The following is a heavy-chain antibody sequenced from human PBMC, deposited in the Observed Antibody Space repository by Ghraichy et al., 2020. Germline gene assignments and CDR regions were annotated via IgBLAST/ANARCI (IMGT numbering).Heavy chain of an antibody. J-gene: IGHJ2*01. V-gene: IGHV3-48*02. CDR2: ISSTSSTI. CDR1: GFTFSSHT. Sequence: LSLTCAASGFTFSSHTMNWVRQAPGKGLEWVSYISSTSSTIYYADSVKGRFTISRDNAKNSLYLQMNSLGDEDTAVYYCARGRPWYFDFWGRGTLVTVSS. CDR3: ARGRPWYFDF.